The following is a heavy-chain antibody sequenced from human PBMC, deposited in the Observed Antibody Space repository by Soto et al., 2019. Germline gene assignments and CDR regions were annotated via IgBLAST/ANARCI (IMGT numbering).Heavy chain of an antibody. D-gene: IGHD4-17*01. V-gene: IGHV4-31*03. CDR1: GGSLNSGGYF. CDR2: VYSGDIA. J-gene: IGHJ5*02. Sequence: QVQLQESGPGLVRPSQTLSLTCTVSGGSLNSGGYFWSWIRQVPGKGLGWIGYVYSGDIAYYNPSLQSRVTISLDTSKKQFSLTLTSVTAADTAIYFCAREVMTSVTRGWFAPWGQGTLVTVSS. CDR3: AREVMTSVTRGWFAP.